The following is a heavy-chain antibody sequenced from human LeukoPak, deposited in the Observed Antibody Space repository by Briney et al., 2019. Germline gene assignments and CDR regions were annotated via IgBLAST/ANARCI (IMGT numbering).Heavy chain of an antibody. CDR2: INPNSGGG. V-gene: IGHV1-2*02. Sequence: SVKVSCKASGNTFISNYIHWVRQARGQGREWMGWINPNSGGGNYAQRFQGRVSMTRDTSGTTAFLDLDTLTSDDTAVYYSVTRSYSSGWPTWGQGTLVTVSS. D-gene: IGHD6-19*01. CDR3: VTRSYSSGWPT. CDR1: GNTFISNY. J-gene: IGHJ5*02.